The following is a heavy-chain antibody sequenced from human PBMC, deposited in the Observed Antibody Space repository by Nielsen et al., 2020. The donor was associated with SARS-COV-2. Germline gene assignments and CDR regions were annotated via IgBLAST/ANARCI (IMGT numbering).Heavy chain of an antibody. D-gene: IGHD1-26*01. V-gene: IGHV3-66*01. CDR3: ARGGYFDI. Sequence: GESLKISCAASGFTFNSYGMSWVRQAPGKGLEWVSITYSAGNTNYADSVKGRFTISRDDSKNTLYLQMNSLRVEDTAVYYCARGGYFDIWGRGTLVTVSS. CDR1: GFTFNSYG. J-gene: IGHJ2*01. CDR2: TYSAGNT.